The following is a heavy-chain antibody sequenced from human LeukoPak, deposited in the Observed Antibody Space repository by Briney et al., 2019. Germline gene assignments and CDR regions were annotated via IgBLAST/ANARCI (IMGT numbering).Heavy chain of an antibody. CDR2: ISWNSGSI. Sequence: GRSLRLSCAASGFTFDDYAMHWVRQAPGKGLEWVSGISWNSGSIGYADSVKGRFTISRDNAKNSLYLQMNSLRAEDTALYYCAKDESTGYYYYYGMDVWGQGTTVTVFS. CDR1: GFTFDDYA. J-gene: IGHJ6*02. V-gene: IGHV3-9*01. CDR3: AKDESTGYYYYYGMDV.